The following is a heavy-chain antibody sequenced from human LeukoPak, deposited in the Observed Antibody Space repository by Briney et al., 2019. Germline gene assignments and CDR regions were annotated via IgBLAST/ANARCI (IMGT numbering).Heavy chain of an antibody. CDR1: GFIFSTYS. J-gene: IGHJ4*02. Sequence: GGSLRLSCAASGFIFSTYSITWVRQAPGKGLEWVSHISSSSSSIYYADSVKGRFSISRDNAKNSLYLQMNSLRDEDTAVYYCARSGYSSRWYFFDHWGQGTLVTVSS. V-gene: IGHV3-48*02. D-gene: IGHD6-13*01. CDR2: ISSSSSSI. CDR3: ARSGYSSRWYFFDH.